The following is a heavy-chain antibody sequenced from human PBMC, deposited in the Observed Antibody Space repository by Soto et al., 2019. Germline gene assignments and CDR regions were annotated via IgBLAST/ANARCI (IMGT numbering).Heavy chain of an antibody. D-gene: IGHD3-22*01. Sequence: EVQLVESGGGLVQPGGSLRLSCAASGFTFSSYWMSWVRQTPGKGLEWVANIKQDGSEKWYVDSVKGRFTISRDNAKKSLYLQMNSLSVEDTAVYYCARGDYHDTSGPFSDAFDIWGQGTMVTVSS. V-gene: IGHV3-7*04. CDR2: IKQDGSEK. CDR1: GFTFSSYW. J-gene: IGHJ3*02. CDR3: ARGDYHDTSGPFSDAFDI.